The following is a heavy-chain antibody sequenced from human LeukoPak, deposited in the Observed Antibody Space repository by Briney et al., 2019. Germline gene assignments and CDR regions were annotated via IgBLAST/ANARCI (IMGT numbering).Heavy chain of an antibody. CDR3: AKDLEEDSGYDLGGPNWFDP. CDR1: GFTFSSYA. CDR2: ISGSGGST. Sequence: GGSLRLSCAASGFTFSSYAMSWVRQAPGKGLEGGPAISGSGGSTYYADSVKGRFTISRDNSKNTLYLQMNSLRAEDTAVYYCAKDLEEDSGYDLGGPNWFDPWGQGTLVTVSS. J-gene: IGHJ5*02. V-gene: IGHV3-23*01. D-gene: IGHD5-12*01.